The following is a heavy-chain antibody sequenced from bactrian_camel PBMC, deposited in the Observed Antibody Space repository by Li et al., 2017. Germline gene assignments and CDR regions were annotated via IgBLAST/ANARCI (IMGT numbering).Heavy chain of an antibody. CDR2: VVKYGSP. CDR3: ARRLRTHITYWELPTSYEY. D-gene: IGHD1*01. J-gene: IGHJ4*01. CDR1: GFTYSGAC. V-gene: IGHV3S67*01. Sequence: VQLVESGGGSVQSGGSLRLSCEASGFTYSGACLGWFRQAPGKEREGIAAVVKYGSPTYANPVKGRFTISRDNAKNTVFLQMNSLKSEDSGMYFCARRLRTHITYWELPTSYEYWGQGTQVTVS.